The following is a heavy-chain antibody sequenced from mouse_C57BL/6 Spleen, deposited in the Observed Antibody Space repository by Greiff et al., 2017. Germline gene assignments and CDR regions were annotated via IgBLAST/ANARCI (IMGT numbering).Heavy chain of an antibody. D-gene: IGHD1-1*01. Sequence: VQLQQSGPELVKPGASVKISCKASGYSFTGYYMYWVKQSPEKSLEWIGEINPSTGGTTYNQKFKAKATLTVDKSSSTAYMQLKSLTSEDSAVYYCARNEDYGSSYYYFDYWGQGTTLTVSS. J-gene: IGHJ2*01. CDR2: INPSTGGT. V-gene: IGHV1-42*01. CDR1: GYSFTGYY. CDR3: ARNEDYGSSYYYFDY.